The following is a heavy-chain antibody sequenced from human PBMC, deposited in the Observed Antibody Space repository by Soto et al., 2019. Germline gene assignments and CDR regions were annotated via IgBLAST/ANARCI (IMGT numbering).Heavy chain of an antibody. V-gene: IGHV3-74*01. D-gene: IGHD3-10*02. CDR2: IDNAGTDS. J-gene: IGHJ6*04. CDR1: GFTLSGRS. Sequence: EVQLVESGGGLVQPGGSLRLSCAASGFTLSGRSMHWVRQAPGKGLVWVSGIDNAGTDSTYADSVKGPFTSSRDNAKNMLYLQMNSLRVADTAVYYCARGLFGPEVWGKGTTVTVSS. CDR3: ARGLFGPEV.